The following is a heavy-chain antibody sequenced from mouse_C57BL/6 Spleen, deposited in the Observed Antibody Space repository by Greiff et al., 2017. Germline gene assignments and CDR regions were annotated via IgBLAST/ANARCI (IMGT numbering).Heavy chain of an antibody. CDR3: ARQWGDWYFDV. CDR2: ISGGGGNT. Sequence: EVQRVESGGGLVKPGGSLKLSCAASGFTFSSYTMSWVRQTPEKRLEWVATISGGGGNTYYPDSVKGRFTISRDNAKNTLYLQMSSLRSEDTAWYYCARQWGDWYFDVWGTGTTVTVSS. V-gene: IGHV5-9*01. J-gene: IGHJ1*03. CDR1: GFTFSSYT.